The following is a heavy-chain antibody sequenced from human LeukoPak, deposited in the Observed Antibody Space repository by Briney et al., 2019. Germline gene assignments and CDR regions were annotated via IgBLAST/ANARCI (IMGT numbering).Heavy chain of an antibody. V-gene: IGHV3-23*01. CDR3: AKDIVLMDSGYFDY. Sequence: PGGSLRLSCADSGFTFSSYAMSWVRQAPGEGLEWVSAISGSGGSTYYADSVKGRFTISRDNSKNTLYLQMNSLRAEDTAVYYCAKDIVLMDSGYFDYWGQGTLVTVSS. J-gene: IGHJ4*02. CDR2: ISGSGGST. CDR1: GFTFSSYA. D-gene: IGHD2-8*01.